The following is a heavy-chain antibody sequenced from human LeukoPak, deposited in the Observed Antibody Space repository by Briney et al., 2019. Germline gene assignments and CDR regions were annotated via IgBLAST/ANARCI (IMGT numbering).Heavy chain of an antibody. Sequence: GFLRLSCAASGFTFSSYAMSWVRQAPGKGLEWVSAISGSGGSTYYADSVKGRFTISRDNSKNTLYLQMNSLRAEDTAVYYCARVAVSGPTGWFDSWGQGTLVIVSS. CDR1: GFTFSSYA. J-gene: IGHJ5*01. CDR2: ISGSGGST. V-gene: IGHV3-23*01. D-gene: IGHD2-8*02. CDR3: ARVAVSGPTGWFDS.